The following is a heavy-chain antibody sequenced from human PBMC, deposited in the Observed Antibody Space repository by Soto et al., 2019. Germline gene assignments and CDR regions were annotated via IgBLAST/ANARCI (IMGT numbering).Heavy chain of an antibody. CDR1: GYDFTSYG. CDR2: ISAYNGNT. V-gene: IGHV1-18*01. Sequence: GVSAKAACTASGYDFTSYGISWLRQAPGQGLEWMGWISAYNGNTNYAQKLQGRVTMTTDTSTSTAYMELRSLRSDDTAVYYCARGPSGYISGWLYYWGQGTLVTVSS. J-gene: IGHJ4*02. CDR3: ARGPSGYISGWLYY. D-gene: IGHD6-19*01.